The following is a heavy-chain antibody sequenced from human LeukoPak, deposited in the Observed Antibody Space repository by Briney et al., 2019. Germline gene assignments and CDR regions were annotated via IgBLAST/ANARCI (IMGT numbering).Heavy chain of an antibody. V-gene: IGHV1-2*02. CDR2: INPNSGGT. D-gene: IGHD2-21*01. Sequence: ASVKVSCKASGYTFTGYYMHWVRQAPGQGLEWMRWINPNSGGTNYAQKFQGRVTMTRDTSISTAYMELSRLRSDDTAVYYCAREAPSTKLRYMDVWGKGTTVTVSS. CDR3: AREAPSTKLRYMDV. CDR1: GYTFTGYY. J-gene: IGHJ6*03.